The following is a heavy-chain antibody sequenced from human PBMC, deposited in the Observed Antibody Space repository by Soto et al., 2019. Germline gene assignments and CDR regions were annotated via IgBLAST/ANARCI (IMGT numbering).Heavy chain of an antibody. Sequence: GGSLRLSCAASEFTFSNYAMHWVRQPPGKGLQWLAVISYDGNNKYYADSVEGRFTISRDNSKNTVYLQMNSLRLEDTAVYYCARGPSYSDSYFDYWGQGTLGTV. D-gene: IGHD4-17*01. CDR1: EFTFSNYA. J-gene: IGHJ4*02. CDR2: ISYDGNNK. V-gene: IGHV3-30*03. CDR3: ARGPSYSDSYFDY.